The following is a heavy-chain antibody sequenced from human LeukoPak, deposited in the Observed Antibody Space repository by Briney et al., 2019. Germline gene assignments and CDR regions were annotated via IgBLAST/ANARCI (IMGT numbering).Heavy chain of an antibody. V-gene: IGHV1-46*01. CDR2: INPSGGST. J-gene: IGHJ4*02. CDR3: ARGVDYDSSGYYPGVYDY. D-gene: IGHD3-22*01. Sequence: ASVKVSCKASGYTFTSYYMHWVRQAPGQGLEWMGIINPSGGSTSYAQKFQGRVTMTRDMSTRTVYMELSSLRSEDTAVYYCARGVDYDSSGYYPGVYDYWGQGTLVTVSS. CDR1: GYTFTSYY.